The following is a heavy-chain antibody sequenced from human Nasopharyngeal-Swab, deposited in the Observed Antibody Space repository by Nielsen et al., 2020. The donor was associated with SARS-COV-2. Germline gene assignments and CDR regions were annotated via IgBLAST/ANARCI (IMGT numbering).Heavy chain of an antibody. CDR2: ISSSSSYI. D-gene: IGHD3-22*01. CDR1: GFTFSSYP. J-gene: IGHJ3*01. Sequence: GESLKISCAASGFTFSSYPMSWVRQSPGKGLEWVSSISSSSSYIDYADSLKGRFTVSRDNAKNSLYLQMNSLRAEDTAVYYCAKDQFLRYSHSSERHDAFDVWGQGTTVIVSS. CDR3: AKDQFLRYSHSSERHDAFDV. V-gene: IGHV3-21*01.